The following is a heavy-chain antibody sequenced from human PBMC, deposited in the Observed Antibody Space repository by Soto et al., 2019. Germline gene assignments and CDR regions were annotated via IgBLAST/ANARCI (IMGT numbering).Heavy chain of an antibody. J-gene: IGHJ4*02. V-gene: IGHV4-39*02. CDR2: IFYTGNT. CDR1: GGSISSSSYY. Sequence: SETLSLTCTVSGGSISSSSYYWGWIRQPPGKGLEWIGSIFYTGNTYYNPSLKSRVTISVDTSKNQFSLKLSSVTAADTAVYYCARDKITGLFDYWGQGTLVTVSS. D-gene: IGHD2-8*02. CDR3: ARDKITGLFDY.